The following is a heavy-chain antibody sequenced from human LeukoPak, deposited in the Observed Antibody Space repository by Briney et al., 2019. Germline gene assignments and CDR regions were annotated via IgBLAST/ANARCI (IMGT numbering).Heavy chain of an antibody. D-gene: IGHD3-10*01. CDR3: ARESRPKEYYYGSGTARDAFDI. J-gene: IGHJ3*02. Sequence: PGGSLRLSCAASGFTFSSYAMHWVRQAPGKGLEWVTVISYDGSNKYYADSVKGRFTISRDNSKNTLYLQMNSLRAEDTAVYYCARESRPKEYYYGSGTARDAFDIWGQGTMVTVSS. CDR2: ISYDGSNK. V-gene: IGHV3-30-3*01. CDR1: GFTFSSYA.